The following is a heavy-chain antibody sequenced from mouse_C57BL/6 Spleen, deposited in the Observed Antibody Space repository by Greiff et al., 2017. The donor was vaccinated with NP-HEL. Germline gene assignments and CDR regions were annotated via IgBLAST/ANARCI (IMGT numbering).Heavy chain of an antibody. CDR3: ARNLLLRYFDV. CDR1: GYSFTGYY. D-gene: IGHD1-1*01. Sequence: VQLKQSGPELVKPGASVKISCKASGYSFTGYYMNWVKQSPEKSLEWIGEINPSTGGTTYNQKFKAKATLTVDKSSSTAYMQLKSLTSEDSAVYYCARNLLLRYFDVWGTGTTVTVSS. J-gene: IGHJ1*03. CDR2: INPSTGGT. V-gene: IGHV1-42*01.